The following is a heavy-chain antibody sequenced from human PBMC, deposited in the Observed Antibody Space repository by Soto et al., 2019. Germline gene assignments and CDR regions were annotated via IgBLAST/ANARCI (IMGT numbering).Heavy chain of an antibody. D-gene: IGHD3-9*01. V-gene: IGHV1-8*01. Sequence: QVQLVQSGAEVKKPGASVKVSCKASGYTFTSYDINWVRQATGQGLEWMGWMNPNSGNTGYAQKFQGRVTTTRNTSISTAYMELSSLRSEDTAVYYCAIVAHYDILTGYSPFDYWGQGTLVTVSS. CDR2: MNPNSGNT. J-gene: IGHJ4*02. CDR3: AIVAHYDILTGYSPFDY. CDR1: GYTFTSYD.